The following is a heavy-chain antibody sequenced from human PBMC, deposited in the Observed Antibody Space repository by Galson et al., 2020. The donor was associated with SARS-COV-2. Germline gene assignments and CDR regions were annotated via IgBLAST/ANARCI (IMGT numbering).Heavy chain of an antibody. CDR3: ASLPAADDGARYYYGMDV. CDR2: ISSSSSYI. CDR1: GFTFSSYS. J-gene: IGHJ6*02. V-gene: IGHV3-21*01. Sequence: KIGESLKISCAAPGFTFSSYSMNWVRQAPGKGLEWVSSISSSSSYIYYADPVKGRFTISRDNAKNSLYLQMNSLRAEDTAVYYCASLPAADDGARYYYGMDVWGQGTTVTVSS. D-gene: IGHD2-2*01.